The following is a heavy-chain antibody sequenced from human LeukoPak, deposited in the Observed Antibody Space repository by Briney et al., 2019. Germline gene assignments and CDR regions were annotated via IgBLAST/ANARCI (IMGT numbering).Heavy chain of an antibody. Sequence: ASVKVSCKASGYTFTSYDINWVRQATGQGLEWMGWMNPNSGNTGYAQKFQGRVTITRNTSISTAYMELSSLRSEDTAVYYCARGRSYSYDSFAYWGQGTLVTVSS. CDR1: GYTFTSYD. J-gene: IGHJ4*02. CDR2: MNPNSGNT. CDR3: ARGRSYSYDSFAY. V-gene: IGHV1-8*03. D-gene: IGHD5-12*01.